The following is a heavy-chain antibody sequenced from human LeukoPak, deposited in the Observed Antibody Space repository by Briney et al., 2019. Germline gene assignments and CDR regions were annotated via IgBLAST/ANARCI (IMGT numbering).Heavy chain of an antibody. V-gene: IGHV4-30-2*01. CDR3: ARTPTYCGGDCYYFDP. Sequence: PSETLSLTCAVSGGSISSSGYSWSWIRQPPGKGLEWIGYIRHTGSTYYNPSLKSRVTISVDRSKNQSSLKLSSVTAADTAMYFCARTPTYCGGDCYYFDPWGQGTLVTVSS. J-gene: IGHJ5*02. CDR1: GGSISSSGYS. CDR2: IRHTGST. D-gene: IGHD2-21*02.